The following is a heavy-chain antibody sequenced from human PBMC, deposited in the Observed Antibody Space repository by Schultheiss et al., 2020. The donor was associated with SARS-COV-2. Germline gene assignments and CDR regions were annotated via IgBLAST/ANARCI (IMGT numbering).Heavy chain of an antibody. Sequence: SGPTLVKPTQTLTLTCTFSGFSLSTREMRVSWIRQPPGKALEWLALIDWDDDKYYSTSLKSRLTITKDTSKNQVVLTMTNMDPVDTATYYCARTSTYYYYMDVWGKGTTVTVSS. D-gene: IGHD2-2*01. V-gene: IGHV2-70*01. J-gene: IGHJ6*03. CDR2: IDWDDDK. CDR3: ARTSTYYYYMDV. CDR1: GFSLSTREMR.